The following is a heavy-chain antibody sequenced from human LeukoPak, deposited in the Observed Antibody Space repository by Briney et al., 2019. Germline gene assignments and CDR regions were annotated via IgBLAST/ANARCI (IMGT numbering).Heavy chain of an antibody. V-gene: IGHV1-18*01. CDR2: ISAYNGNT. CDR1: GYTFTSYG. Sequence: GASVKVSCKASGYTFTSYGIRWVRKAPGQGLEWMEWISAYNGNTNYAQKLQGRVTMTTDTSTSTAYMELRSLRSDDTAVYYCARKRRDIVGATTADYWGQGTLVTVSS. D-gene: IGHD1-26*01. CDR3: ARKRRDIVGATTADY. J-gene: IGHJ4*02.